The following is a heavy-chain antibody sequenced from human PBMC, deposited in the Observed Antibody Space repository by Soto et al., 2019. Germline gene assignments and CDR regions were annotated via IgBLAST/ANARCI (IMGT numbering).Heavy chain of an antibody. J-gene: IGHJ5*02. Sequence: EASVKVSCKASGGTFSSYAISWVRQAPGQGLEWMGGIIPIFGTANYAQKFQGRVTITADESTSTAYMELSSLRSEDTAVYYCARDRGSIRFLEWLSNWFDPWGQGTLVTVSS. D-gene: IGHD3-3*01. CDR2: IIPIFGTA. CDR1: GGTFSSYA. CDR3: ARDRGSIRFLEWLSNWFDP. V-gene: IGHV1-69*13.